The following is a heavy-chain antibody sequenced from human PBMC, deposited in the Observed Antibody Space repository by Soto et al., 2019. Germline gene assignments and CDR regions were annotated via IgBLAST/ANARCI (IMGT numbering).Heavy chain of an antibody. V-gene: IGHV4-4*02. Sequence: SETLSLTCAVSGASFSGAYWWSWVRQPPGKGLEWIGEIHHTGSTNYNPSLKSRVTISMDKSKNLFSLNVSSVTAADTAVYYCARGYRSSWADYWGQGTQVTVSS. CDR3: ARGYRSSWADY. J-gene: IGHJ4*02. CDR1: GASFSGAYW. CDR2: IHHTGST. D-gene: IGHD6-19*01.